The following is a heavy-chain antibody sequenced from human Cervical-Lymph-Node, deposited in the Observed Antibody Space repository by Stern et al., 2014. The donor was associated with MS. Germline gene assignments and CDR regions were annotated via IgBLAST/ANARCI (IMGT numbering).Heavy chain of an antibody. J-gene: IGHJ4*02. Sequence: VQLLESGPGLVKPSQTLSLTCTVSGGSINIGDYYCSWIRHLPGKGLEWIGYIYNIGSTSSNPSLKSRVSISVDTSKNQFSLNLNSVTAADTAVYYCAGGTVAGLFDYWGQGTLVTVSS. D-gene: IGHD6-19*01. CDR2: IYNIGST. CDR3: AGGTVAGLFDY. V-gene: IGHV4-31*03. CDR1: GGSINIGDYY.